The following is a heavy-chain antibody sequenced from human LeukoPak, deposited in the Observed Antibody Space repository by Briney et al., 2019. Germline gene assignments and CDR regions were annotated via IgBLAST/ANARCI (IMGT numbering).Heavy chain of an antibody. D-gene: IGHD2-2*01. CDR3: AQLSVGG. J-gene: IGHJ4*02. CDR2: IKNKANSYIT. Sequence: GGSLRLSCAASGFTFSDHYMDWVRQAPGKGLEWVGRIKNKANSYITEYAASVKGRFTISRDDSKNSLYLQMNGLKTEDTAIYYCAQLSVGGWGQGTLVTVSS. V-gene: IGHV3-72*01. CDR1: GFTFSDHY.